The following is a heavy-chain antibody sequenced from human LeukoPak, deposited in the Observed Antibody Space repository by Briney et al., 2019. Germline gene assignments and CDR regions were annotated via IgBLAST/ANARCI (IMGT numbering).Heavy chain of an antibody. CDR3: AGLGIYYENREEWYFDY. J-gene: IGHJ4*02. D-gene: IGHD3-22*01. CDR1: GFTFSSYA. CDR2: IIPIFGTA. V-gene: IGHV1-69*01. Sequence: PGGSLRLSCAASGFTFSSYAISWVRQAPGQGLEWMGGIIPIFGTANYAQKFQGRVTITADESTSTAYMELSSLRSEDTAVYYCAGLGIYYENREEWYFDYWGQGTLVTVSS.